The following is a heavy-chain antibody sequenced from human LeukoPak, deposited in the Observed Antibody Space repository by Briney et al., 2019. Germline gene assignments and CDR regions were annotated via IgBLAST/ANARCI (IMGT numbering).Heavy chain of an antibody. Sequence: PGRSLRLSCAASGFTFSDYAMHWVRQVPGKGLEWVGGSSWNSGTIAYGESVKGRATISRDNARNSLYLEVNSLRVEDTASYYCAKDLAVGTSPRVYAFDVWGQGSLVTVSS. J-gene: IGHJ3*01. CDR2: SSWNSGTI. CDR3: AKDLAVGTSPRVYAFDV. V-gene: IGHV3-9*01. CDR1: GFTFSDYA. D-gene: IGHD1/OR15-1a*01.